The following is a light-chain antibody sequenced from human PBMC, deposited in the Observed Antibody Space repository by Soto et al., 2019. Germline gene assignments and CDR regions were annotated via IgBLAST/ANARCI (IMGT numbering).Light chain of an antibody. V-gene: IGKV3-20*01. CDR2: DAS. CDR3: QQYGSSPMT. CDR1: QSVSSSY. Sequence: ENVLTQSPGTLSLSPGERATLSCRASQSVSSSYLAWYQQKPGQAPRLLIYDASSRATGIPDRFSGSGSGTDYTLTISRLEPEAFAVYFCQQYGSSPMTFGQGTKVEIK. J-gene: IGKJ1*01.